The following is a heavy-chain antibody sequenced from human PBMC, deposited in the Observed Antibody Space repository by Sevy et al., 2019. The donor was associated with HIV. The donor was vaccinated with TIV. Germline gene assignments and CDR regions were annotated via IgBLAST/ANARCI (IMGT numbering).Heavy chain of an antibody. CDR1: GFTFSDHY. V-gene: IGHV3-72*01. CDR3: VTRAGMEAAGRVFDY. Sequence: GGSLRLSCVASGFTFSDHYMEWVRQAPGKGLEWVGRSRNKADGYTTEYAGSVKGRFTISRDESKNSLYVQMNSLKTEDTAVYYCVTRAGMEAAGRVFDYWGQGTLVTVSS. J-gene: IGHJ4*02. CDR2: SRNKADGYTT. D-gene: IGHD6-13*01.